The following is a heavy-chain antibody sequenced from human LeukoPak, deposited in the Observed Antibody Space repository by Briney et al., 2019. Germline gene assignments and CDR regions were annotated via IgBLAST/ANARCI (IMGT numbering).Heavy chain of an antibody. CDR1: GYTFTSYG. V-gene: IGHV1-18*04. D-gene: IGHD2-15*01. CDR2: ISAYNGNT. CDR3: ARDQDYCSGGSCYSIRADY. J-gene: IGHJ4*02. Sequence: GASVKVSCKASGYTFTSYGISWVRQAPGQGLEWMGWISAYNGNTNYAQKLQGRVTMTTDTSTSTAYMELRSLRSDDTAVYYCARDQDYCSGGSCYSIRADYWGQGTLVTVSS.